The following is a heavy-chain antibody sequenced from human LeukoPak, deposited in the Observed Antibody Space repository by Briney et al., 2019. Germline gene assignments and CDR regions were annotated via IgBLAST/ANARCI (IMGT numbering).Heavy chain of an antibody. CDR3: GRIAINANNGTDV. Sequence: PGGSLRLSCAASESTFSDYAMTWVRQAPGKGLEWVSTITSSGDRTFYADAVKGRFTISRDNSKNILNLQMNSLRTEDTAVYYCGRIAINANNGTDVWGQGTTVTVSS. V-gene: IGHV3-23*01. J-gene: IGHJ6*02. CDR2: ITSSGDRT. CDR1: ESTFSDYA. D-gene: IGHD1/OR15-1a*01.